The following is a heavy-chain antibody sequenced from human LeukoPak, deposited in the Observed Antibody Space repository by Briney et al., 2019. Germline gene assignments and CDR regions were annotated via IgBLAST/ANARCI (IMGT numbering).Heavy chain of an antibody. CDR3: ARHAIFGAVILFDY. Sequence: PSETLSLTCTVSGGSISSSSYYWGWIRQPPGKGLEWIGSIYYSGSTYYNPSLKSRVTISVDTSKNQFSLKLSSVTAADTAVYYCARHAIFGAVILFDYWGQGTLVTASS. CDR2: IYYSGST. CDR1: GGSISSSSYY. J-gene: IGHJ4*02. D-gene: IGHD3-3*01. V-gene: IGHV4-39*01.